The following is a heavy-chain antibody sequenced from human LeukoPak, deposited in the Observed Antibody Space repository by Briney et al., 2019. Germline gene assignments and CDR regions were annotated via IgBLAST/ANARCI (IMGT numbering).Heavy chain of an antibody. CDR1: GGTFSSYA. J-gene: IGHJ5*02. CDR2: IFPISGTS. CDR3: ARADGYDIWTGYRGWFDP. Sequence: SVKVSCKASGGTFSSYAISWVRQAPGQGLEWMGGIFPISGTSNYAQRFQGRVTITADESTSTAYMELSSLRSEDTAVYYCARADGYDIWTGYRGWFDPWGQGTLVTVSS. D-gene: IGHD3-9*01. V-gene: IGHV1-69*13.